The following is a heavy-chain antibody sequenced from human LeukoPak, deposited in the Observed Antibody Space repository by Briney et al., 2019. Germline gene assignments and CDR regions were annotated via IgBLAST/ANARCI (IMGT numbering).Heavy chain of an antibody. J-gene: IGHJ4*02. CDR2: MNPSSGNT. CDR3: ARGRRGRHWLFGESEFDY. Sequence: ASVKVSCKASGYTFTSYDINWVRQATGQGLEWMGWMNPSSGNTGYAQKFQSRVTMTRNTSISTAYMQLSSLRSEDTAVYYCARGRRGRHWLFGESEFDYWGQGTLVTVSS. V-gene: IGHV1-8*01. CDR1: GYTFTSYD. D-gene: IGHD3-10*02.